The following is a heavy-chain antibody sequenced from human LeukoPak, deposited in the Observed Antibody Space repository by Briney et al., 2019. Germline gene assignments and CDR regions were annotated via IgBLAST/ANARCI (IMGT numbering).Heavy chain of an antibody. CDR3: AREGLLWFGNYYFDY. CDR2: ISAYTGNT. Sequence: ASVTVSCKASGYTFTSYGISWVRQAPGPGQEWMGWISAYTGNTNYAQKLQGRVTMTTDNSTSTAYMELRSLRSDDTAVYYCAREGLLWFGNYYFDYWGQGTLVTVSS. D-gene: IGHD3-10*01. CDR1: GYTFTSYG. J-gene: IGHJ4*02. V-gene: IGHV1-18*01.